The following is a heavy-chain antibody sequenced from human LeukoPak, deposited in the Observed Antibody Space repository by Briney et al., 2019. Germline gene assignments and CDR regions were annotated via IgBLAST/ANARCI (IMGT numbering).Heavy chain of an antibody. J-gene: IGHJ4*02. D-gene: IGHD6-19*01. CDR2: IIPIFGTA. Sequence: GASVKVSCKASGGTFSSYAISWVRQAPGQGLEWMGGIIPIFGTANYAQKFQGRVTITADKSTSTAYMELSSLRSEDTAVYYCAREARGGIAVAGTLFYWGQGTLVTVSS. CDR1: GGTFSSYA. V-gene: IGHV1-69*06. CDR3: AREARGGIAVAGTLFY.